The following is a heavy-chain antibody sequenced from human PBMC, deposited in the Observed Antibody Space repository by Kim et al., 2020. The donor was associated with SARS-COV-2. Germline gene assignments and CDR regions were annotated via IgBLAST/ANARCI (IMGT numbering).Heavy chain of an antibody. V-gene: IGHV3-48*04. Sequence: GGSLRLSCATSGFTLSLYSMNWVRQAPGKGLEWVSHISGTGTITKHADSVRGRFTISRDNAKNSLFLQMNGLRAEDTAVYYCVRENYWAFVIWGDETMV. CDR1: GFTLSLYS. D-gene: IGHD2-15*01. J-gene: IGHJ3*02. CDR3: VRENYWAFVI. CDR2: ISGTGTIT.